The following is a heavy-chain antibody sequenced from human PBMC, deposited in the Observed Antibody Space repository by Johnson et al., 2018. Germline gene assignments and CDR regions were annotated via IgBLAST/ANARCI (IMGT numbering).Heavy chain of an antibody. Sequence: QVQLVQSGAEVKKPGASVKVSCKASGYTLTSYDINWVRQATGQGLEWMGWMNPNSGNTGYAQKFQGRVTMTRNTSISTAYMELRSLRSEDTAGYYRWRKGVTVCGGVKGYMDVWGNGTTVTVSS. D-gene: IGHD3-3*01. CDR2: MNPNSGNT. CDR3: WRKGVTVCGGVKGYMDV. CDR1: GYTLTSYD. J-gene: IGHJ6*03. V-gene: IGHV1-8*01.